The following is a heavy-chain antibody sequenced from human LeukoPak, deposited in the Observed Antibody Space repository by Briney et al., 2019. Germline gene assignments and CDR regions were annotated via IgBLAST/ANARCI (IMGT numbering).Heavy chain of an antibody. CDR3: AFSGSYGVY. CDR1: GFTFSDYY. J-gene: IGHJ4*02. D-gene: IGHD1-26*01. CDR2: ISNSGSTI. Sequence: NPGGSLRLSCAASGFTFSDYYMSWIRQAPGKGLEWVSYISNSGSTIYYADSVKGRFTISRDNAKKSVYLQMNSLRAEDTAVFYCAFSGSYGVYWGQGTLVTVSS. V-gene: IGHV3-11*04.